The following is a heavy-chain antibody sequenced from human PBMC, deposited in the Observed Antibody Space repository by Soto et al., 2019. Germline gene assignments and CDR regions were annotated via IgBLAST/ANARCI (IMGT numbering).Heavy chain of an antibody. D-gene: IGHD4-17*01. CDR1: GFTFSNAW. CDR2: IKSKTDGGTT. V-gene: IGHV3-15*01. Sequence: GGSLRLSCAASGFTFSNAWMSWVRQAPGKGLEWVGRIKSKTDGGTTDYAAPVKGRFTISRDDSKNTLYLQMNSLKTEDTAVYYCTTVIPTVTTNYFQHWGQGTLVTVSS. CDR3: TTVIPTVTTNYFQH. J-gene: IGHJ1*01.